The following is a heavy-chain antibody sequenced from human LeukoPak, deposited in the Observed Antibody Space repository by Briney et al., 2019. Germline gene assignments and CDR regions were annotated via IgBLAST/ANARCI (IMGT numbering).Heavy chain of an antibody. J-gene: IGHJ4*02. CDR3: ARAHVVGATTQFGY. D-gene: IGHD1-26*01. CDR1: GYTFTSYD. CDR2: MNPNSGNT. Sequence: ASVKVSCKASGYTFTSYDINWVRQATGQGLEWMGWMNPNSGNTGYAQKFQGRVTITRNTSISTAYMELSSLGSEDTAVYYCARAHVVGATTQFGYWGQGTLVTVSS. V-gene: IGHV1-8*03.